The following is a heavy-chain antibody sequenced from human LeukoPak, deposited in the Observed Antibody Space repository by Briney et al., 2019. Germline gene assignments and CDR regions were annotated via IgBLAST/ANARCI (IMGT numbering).Heavy chain of an antibody. CDR1: GGSISTYY. CDR2: IYNSGST. CDR3: ARDGSNWGSAYYYMDV. J-gene: IGHJ6*03. V-gene: IGHV4-59*12. Sequence: SETLSLTCTVSGGSISTYYWSWIRQPPGKGLEWIGYIYNSGSTDYNPSLKRRVTLSVETSKDQFSLKLSSVTAADTAVYYCARDGSNWGSAYYYMDVWGKGTTVTVSS. D-gene: IGHD7-27*01.